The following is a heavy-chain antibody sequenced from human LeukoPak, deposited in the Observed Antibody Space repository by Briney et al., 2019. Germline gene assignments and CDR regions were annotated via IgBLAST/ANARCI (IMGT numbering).Heavy chain of an antibody. V-gene: IGHV3-74*01. D-gene: IGHD3-22*01. CDR2: INSDGSST. CDR3: AREGYYYDSSGYSYYFDY. CDR1: GFTFSSYW. Sequence: GGSLRLSCAASGFTFSSYWMHWVRQAPGKGLVSVSRINSDGSSTSYADSVKGRFTISRDNAKNTLYLQMNSLRAEDTAVYYCAREGYYYDSSGYSYYFDYWGQGTLVTVSS. J-gene: IGHJ4*02.